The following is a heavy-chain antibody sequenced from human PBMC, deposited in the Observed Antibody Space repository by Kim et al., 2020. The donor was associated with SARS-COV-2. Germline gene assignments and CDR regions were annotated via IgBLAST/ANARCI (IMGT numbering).Heavy chain of an antibody. D-gene: IGHD3-10*01. CDR3: ARVEGNPRGGYYYGSGSYYNVGRSAWFDP. CDR2: IYYSGST. V-gene: IGHV4-31*03. CDR1: GGSISSGGYY. J-gene: IGHJ5*02. Sequence: SETLSLTCTVSGGSISSGGYYWSWIRQHPGKGLEWIGYIYYSGSTYYNPSLKSRVTISVDTSKNQFSLKLSSVTAADTAVYYCARVEGNPRGGYYYGSGSYYNVGRSAWFDPWGQGTLVTVSS.